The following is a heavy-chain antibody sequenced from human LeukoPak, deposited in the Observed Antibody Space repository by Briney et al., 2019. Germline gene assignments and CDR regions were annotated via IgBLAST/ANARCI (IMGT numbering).Heavy chain of an antibody. V-gene: IGHV3-23*01. J-gene: IGHJ5*02. CDR2: ITDNGATT. CDR1: GFTFSSYA. CDR3: AKDRGDYYDSPRFDP. Sequence: GGSLRLSCAASGFTFSSYAMSWVRQAPGKGLEWVSAITDNGATTYYADSVKGRFTISRDNSKNTLYLQMNSLRAEDTAVYYCAKDRGDYYDSPRFDPWGQGTLVTVSS. D-gene: IGHD3-22*01.